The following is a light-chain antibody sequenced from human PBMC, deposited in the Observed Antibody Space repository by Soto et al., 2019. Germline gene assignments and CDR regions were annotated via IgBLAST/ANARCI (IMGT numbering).Light chain of an antibody. CDR3: SSYTDSGSYV. J-gene: IGLJ1*01. Sequence: QSVLTQPASVSGSPGQSITVSCTGTSSDVGGYNYVSWYQQHPGKAPKLMIYDVNNRPSGVSNRFSGSKSGNTASLTISGLRAEDEADYYCSSYTDSGSYVFGTGTKLTVL. CDR1: SSDVGGYNY. V-gene: IGLV2-14*01. CDR2: DVN.